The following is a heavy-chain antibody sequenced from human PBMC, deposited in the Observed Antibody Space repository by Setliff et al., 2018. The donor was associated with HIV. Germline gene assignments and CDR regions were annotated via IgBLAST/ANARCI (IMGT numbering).Heavy chain of an antibody. V-gene: IGHV4-59*11. J-gene: IGHJ4*02. Sequence: SETLSLTCTVSGPSINIHYWSWIRQSPGKAFEWIGYIYSTGSTNYNPSLQGRVTISMVAFRNQFSLKVTSVTPEDTAVYYCARVFRNLPDYWGQGTLVTVSS. CDR2: IYSTGST. CDR3: ARVFRNLPDY. D-gene: IGHD1-1*01. CDR1: GPSINIHY.